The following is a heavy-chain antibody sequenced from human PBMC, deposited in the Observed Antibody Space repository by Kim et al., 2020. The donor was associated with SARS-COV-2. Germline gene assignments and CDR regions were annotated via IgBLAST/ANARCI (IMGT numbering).Heavy chain of an antibody. D-gene: IGHD3-22*01. V-gene: IGHV3-30*04. J-gene: IGHJ4*02. CDR1: GFTFSSYA. Sequence: GGSLRLSCAASGFTFSSYAMHWVRQAPGKGLEWVAVISYDGSNKYYADSVKGRFTISRDNSKNTLYLQMNSLRAEDTAVYYCAREGYYDSSGYYPIFDYWGQGTLVTVSS. CDR3: AREGYYDSSGYYPIFDY. CDR2: ISYDGSNK.